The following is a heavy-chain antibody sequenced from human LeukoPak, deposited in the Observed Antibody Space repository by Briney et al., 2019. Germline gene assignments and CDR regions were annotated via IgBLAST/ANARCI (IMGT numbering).Heavy chain of an antibody. D-gene: IGHD3-22*01. Sequence: GGSLRLSCAASGFTFSSYSMNWVRQAPGKGLEWVSSISSSSSYIYYADSVKGRFTISRDNAKNSLYLQMNSLRAEDTAVYYCARDTYYSDSSVWGQFFQLWGQGTLVTVPS. J-gene: IGHJ1*01. V-gene: IGHV3-21*01. CDR3: ARDTYYSDSSVWGQFFQL. CDR1: GFTFSSYS. CDR2: ISSSSSYI.